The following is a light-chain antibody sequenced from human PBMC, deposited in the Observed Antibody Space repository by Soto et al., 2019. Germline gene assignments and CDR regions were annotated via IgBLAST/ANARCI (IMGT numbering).Light chain of an antibody. V-gene: IGKV1-39*01. CDR1: QSISYY. J-gene: IGKJ5*01. Sequence: DIQLTQSPHSLSASVVDRVPLPCRASQSISYYLNWYQQKPGKAPKLLIYAASSFESGVPSRFSGSGSGTEFTLSISSLHPEDFATYYCQQSYSAPPTFGQGTRLEI. CDR3: QQSYSAPPT. CDR2: AAS.